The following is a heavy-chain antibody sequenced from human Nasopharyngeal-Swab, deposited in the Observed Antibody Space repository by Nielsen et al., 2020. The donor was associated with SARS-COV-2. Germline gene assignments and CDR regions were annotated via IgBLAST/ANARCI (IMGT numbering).Heavy chain of an antibody. J-gene: IGHJ2*01. CDR1: GFTFDDYA. V-gene: IGHV3-9*01. CDR2: ISWNSGSI. CDR3: AKEVTGYCSGGSCYSANWYFDL. D-gene: IGHD2-15*01. Sequence: SLPISCAASGFTFDDYAMHWVRQAPGKGLEWVSGISWNSGSIGYADSVKGRFTISRDNAKNSLYLQMNSLRAEDTALYYCAKEVTGYCSGGSCYSANWYFDLWGRGTLVTVSS.